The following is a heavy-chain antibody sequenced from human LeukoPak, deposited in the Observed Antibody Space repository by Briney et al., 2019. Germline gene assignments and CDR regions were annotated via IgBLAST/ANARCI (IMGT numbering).Heavy chain of an antibody. D-gene: IGHD3-10*01. CDR1: GFTFNFFG. Sequence: GGSLRLSCVGSGFTFNFFGIHWVRQAPGKGLEWVAVTWSGETKKYYGDSVKGRFIISRDDSKNTLYLQMNNLRVEDTAVYYCAKEGNYYGMDVWGQGTTVIVSS. V-gene: IGHV3-33*03. CDR3: AKEGNYYGMDV. J-gene: IGHJ6*02. CDR2: TWSGETKK.